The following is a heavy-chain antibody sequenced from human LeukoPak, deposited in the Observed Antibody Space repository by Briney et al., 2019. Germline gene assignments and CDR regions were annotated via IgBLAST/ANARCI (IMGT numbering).Heavy chain of an antibody. CDR1: GFTFSSYG. Sequence: GGSLRLSCAASGFTFSSYGMHWVRQAPGKGLEWVAFIRYDGSNKYYADSVKGRFTISRDNSKNTLYLQMNRLRAEDTAVYYCAKDAGYCSSTSCPSDYWGQGTLVTVSS. D-gene: IGHD2-2*01. J-gene: IGHJ4*02. V-gene: IGHV3-30*02. CDR3: AKDAGYCSSTSCPSDY. CDR2: IRYDGSNK.